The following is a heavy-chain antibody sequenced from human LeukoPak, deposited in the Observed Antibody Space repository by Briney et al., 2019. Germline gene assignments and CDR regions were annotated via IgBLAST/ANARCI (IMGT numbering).Heavy chain of an antibody. CDR3: AREYYYDSSGYYAD. J-gene: IGHJ4*02. CDR2: INSDGSST. V-gene: IGHV3-74*01. CDR1: GFTFSSYW. Sequence: GGSLRLSCAASGFTFSSYWMHWVRQAPGKGLVWFSRINSDGSSTSYADSVKGRFTISRDDAKNTLYLQMNSLRAEDTAVYYCAREYYYDSSGYYADWDQGTLVTVSS. D-gene: IGHD3-22*01.